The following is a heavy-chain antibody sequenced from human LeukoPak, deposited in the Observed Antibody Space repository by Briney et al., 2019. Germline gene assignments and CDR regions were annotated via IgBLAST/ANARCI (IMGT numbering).Heavy chain of an antibody. V-gene: IGHV4-34*01. CDR3: ARLKMVFLRGSYYYMDV. CDR2: INHSGST. CDR1: GGSFSGYY. J-gene: IGHJ6*03. Sequence: SETLSLTCAVYGGSFSGYYWSWIRQPPGKGLEWIGEINHSGSTNYNPSLKSRVTISVDTSKNQFSLKLSSVTAANTAVYYCARLKMVFLRGSYYYMDVWGKGTTVTISS. D-gene: IGHD2-15*01.